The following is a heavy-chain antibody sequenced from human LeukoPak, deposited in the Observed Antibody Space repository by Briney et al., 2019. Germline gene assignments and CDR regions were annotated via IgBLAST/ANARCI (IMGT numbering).Heavy chain of an antibody. V-gene: IGHV3-33*01. Sequence: GGSLRLSCAASGFTFSSYGMHWVRQAPGKGLEWVAVIWYDGSNKYYADSVKGRFTISRDNSKNTLYLQMNSLRAEDTAVYYCARDSELRAFDIWGQGTTVTVSS. J-gene: IGHJ3*02. CDR2: IWYDGSNK. CDR1: GFTFSSYG. D-gene: IGHD1-26*01. CDR3: ARDSELRAFDI.